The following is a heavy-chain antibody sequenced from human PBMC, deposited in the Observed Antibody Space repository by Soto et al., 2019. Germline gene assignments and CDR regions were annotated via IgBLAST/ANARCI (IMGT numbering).Heavy chain of an antibody. CDR2: IFHSGST. CDR3: ARAGFYDSSGYYFWLLDY. V-gene: IGHV4-4*02. D-gene: IGHD3-22*01. CDR1: GDSINDSNW. J-gene: IGHJ4*02. Sequence: QVQLQESGPGLVKPSGTLSLTCAVSGDSINDSNWWGWVRQSPGKGLEWIGEIFHSGSTKYNPSLKIRVTISVDKCKNQLSRSLSSVTAADTAVYYCARAGFYDSSGYYFWLLDYWGQGTLVTVSS.